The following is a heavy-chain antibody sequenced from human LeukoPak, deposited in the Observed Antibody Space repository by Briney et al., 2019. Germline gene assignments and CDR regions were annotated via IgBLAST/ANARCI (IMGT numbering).Heavy chain of an antibody. CDR3: ARVESYYYYMDV. CDR1: GFTFSSYS. J-gene: IGHJ6*03. V-gene: IGHV3-48*01. Sequence: PGGSLRLSCAASGFTFSSYSMNWVRQAPGKVLEWVSYISSSSSTIYYADSVKGRFTISRDNAKNSLYLQMNSLRAEDTAVYYCARVESYYYYMDVWGKGTTVTVSS. CDR2: ISSSSSTI. D-gene: IGHD3-3*01.